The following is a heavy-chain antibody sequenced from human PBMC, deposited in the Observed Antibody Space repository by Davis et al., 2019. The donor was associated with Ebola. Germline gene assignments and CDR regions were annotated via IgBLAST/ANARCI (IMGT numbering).Heavy chain of an antibody. D-gene: IGHD5-18*01. CDR2: ISGSGGST. J-gene: IGHJ4*02. CDR3: AKDTRGYSYGYFDY. CDR1: GFTFSSYA. V-gene: IGHV3-23*01. Sequence: GESLKISCAASGFTFSSYAMSWVRQAPGKGLEWVSAISGSGGSTYYADSVKGRFTISRDNSKNTLYLQMNSLRAEDTAVYYCAKDTRGYSYGYFDYWGQGTLVTVSS.